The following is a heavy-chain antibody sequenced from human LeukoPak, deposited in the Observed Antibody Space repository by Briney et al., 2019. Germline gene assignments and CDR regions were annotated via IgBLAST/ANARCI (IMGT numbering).Heavy chain of an antibody. Sequence: TSETLSLTCAVSGTSITYGGYTWSWIRQPAGKGLEWIGRIYTSGSTNYNPSLKSRVTISVDTSKNQFSLKLSSVTAADTAVYYCARVNREMATITPWGQGTLVTVSS. D-gene: IGHD5-24*01. CDR1: GTSITYGGYT. CDR2: IYTSGST. V-gene: IGHV4-61*02. CDR3: ARVNREMATITP. J-gene: IGHJ4*02.